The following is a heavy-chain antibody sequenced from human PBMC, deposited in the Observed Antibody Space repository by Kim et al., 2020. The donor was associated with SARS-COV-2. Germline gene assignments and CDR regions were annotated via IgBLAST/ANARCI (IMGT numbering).Heavy chain of an antibody. D-gene: IGHD2-15*01. CDR3: ARAPDIVVVVAATPAYYYGMDV. J-gene: IGHJ6*02. Sequence: GGSLRLSCAASGFTFSSYEMNWVRQAPGKGLEWVSYISSSGSTIYYADSVKGRFTISRDNAKNSLYLQMNSLRAEDTAVYYCARAPDIVVVVAATPAYYYGMDVWGQGTTVTVSS. CDR2: ISSSGSTI. CDR1: GFTFSSYE. V-gene: IGHV3-48*03.